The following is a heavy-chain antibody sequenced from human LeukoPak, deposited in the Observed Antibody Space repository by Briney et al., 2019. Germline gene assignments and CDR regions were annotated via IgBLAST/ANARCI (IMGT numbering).Heavy chain of an antibody. Sequence: ASVKVSCKASGYTFTGYYMHWVRQAPEQGLEWMGWINPNSGGTNYAQKFQGRVTMTRDTSISTAYMELSRLRSDDTAVYYCARDIAARQIFDYWGQGTLVTVSS. CDR1: GYTFTGYY. CDR3: ARDIAARQIFDY. J-gene: IGHJ4*02. V-gene: IGHV1-2*02. CDR2: INPNSGGT. D-gene: IGHD6-6*01.